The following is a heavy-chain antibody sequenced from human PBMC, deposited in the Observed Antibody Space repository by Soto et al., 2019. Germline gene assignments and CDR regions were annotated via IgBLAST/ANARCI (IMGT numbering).Heavy chain of an antibody. CDR3: ARGIVVVPAAMRYFDY. D-gene: IGHD2-2*01. CDR1: GGSFSGYY. J-gene: IGHJ4*02. V-gene: IGHV4-34*01. Sequence: SETLSLTCAVYGGSFSGYYWSWIRQPPGKGLEWIGEINHSGSTNYNPSLKSRVTISVDTSKNQFSLKLSSVTAADTAVYYCARGIVVVPAAMRYFDYWGQGTLVTVSS. CDR2: INHSGST.